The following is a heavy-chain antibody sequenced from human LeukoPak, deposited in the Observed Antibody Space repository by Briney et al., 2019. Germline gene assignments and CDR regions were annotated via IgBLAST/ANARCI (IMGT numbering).Heavy chain of an antibody. D-gene: IGHD5-18*01. CDR3: ARDRYSYGF. J-gene: IGHJ4*02. CDR1: GGFISSYY. CDR2: ISYSGST. V-gene: IGHV4-59*01. Sequence: SETLSLTCTVPGGFISSYYWSWIRQPPGKGLEWIGFISYSGSTYYNPSLKSRVTMSVDTSKNQFSLNLRSVTAADTAVYYCARDRYSYGFWGQGILVTVSS.